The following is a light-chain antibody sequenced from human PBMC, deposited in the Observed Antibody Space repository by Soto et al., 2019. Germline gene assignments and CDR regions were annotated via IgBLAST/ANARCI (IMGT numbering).Light chain of an antibody. J-gene: IGLJ1*01. CDR3: QVWDSSSDLYV. Sequence: SYELTQPPSVSVAPGTTARITCGGNNIGSKSVHWYQQKPGQAPVLVIYYDSDRPSGIPERFSGSNSGNTATLTISRVEAGDEADYYCQVWDSSSDLYVFGTGTKLTVL. CDR1: NIGSKS. CDR2: YDS. V-gene: IGLV3-21*04.